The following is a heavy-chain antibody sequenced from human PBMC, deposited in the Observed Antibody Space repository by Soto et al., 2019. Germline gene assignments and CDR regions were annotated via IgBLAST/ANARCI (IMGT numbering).Heavy chain of an antibody. CDR2: ISSSSSYI. Sequence: GGSLRLSCAASGFTFSSYSMNWVRQAPGKGLEWVSSISSSSSYIYYADSVKGRFTISRDNAKNSLYLQMNSLRAEDTAVYYCAREAYGDYVFDYWGQGTLVTVSS. D-gene: IGHD4-17*01. CDR1: GFTFSSYS. V-gene: IGHV3-21*01. J-gene: IGHJ4*02. CDR3: AREAYGDYVFDY.